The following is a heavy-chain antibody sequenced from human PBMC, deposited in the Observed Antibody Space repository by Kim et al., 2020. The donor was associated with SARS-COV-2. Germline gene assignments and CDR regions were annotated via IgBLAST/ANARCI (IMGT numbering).Heavy chain of an antibody. D-gene: IGHD3-3*01. CDR2: IYWDDDK. CDR3: AHVLYDFWSGYYTQPNSGDKTFDY. V-gene: IGHV2-5*02. Sequence: SGPTLVNPTQTLTLTCTFSGFSLSTSGVGVGWIRQPPGKALEWLALIYWDDDKRCSPSLKSRLTITKDTSKNQVVLTMTNMDPVDTATYYCAHVLYDFWSGYYTQPNSGDKTFDYWGQGTLVTVSS. CDR1: GFSLSTSGVG. J-gene: IGHJ4*02.